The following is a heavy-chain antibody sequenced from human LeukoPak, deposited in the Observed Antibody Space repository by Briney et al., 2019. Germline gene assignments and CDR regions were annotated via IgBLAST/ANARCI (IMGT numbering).Heavy chain of an antibody. D-gene: IGHD3-22*01. CDR3: ASHDRRFDY. V-gene: IGHV3-53*01. J-gene: IGHJ4*02. CDR1: GFTFDDYA. CDR2: IYSGGST. Sequence: GGSLRLSCAASGFTFDDYAMHWVRQAPGKGLEWVSVIYSGGSTYYADSVKGRFTISRDNSKNTLYLQMNSLRAEDTAVYYCASHDRRFDYWGQGTLVTVSS.